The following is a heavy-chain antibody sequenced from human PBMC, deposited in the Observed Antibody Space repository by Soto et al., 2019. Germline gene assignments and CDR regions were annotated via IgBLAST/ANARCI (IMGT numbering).Heavy chain of an antibody. J-gene: IGHJ6*02. CDR1: GDSVSSNSAA. V-gene: IGHV6-1*01. CDR2: TYYRSKWYN. CDR3: AREGSSGWYPLYYYGMDV. Sequence: QVQLQQSGPGLVKPSQTLSLTCAISGDSVSSNSAAWNWIRQSPSRGLEWLGRTYYRSKWYNDYAVSVKSQITINPDTSKNQFSLQLNSVTPEDTAVYYCAREGSSGWYPLYYYGMDVWGQGTTVTVSS. D-gene: IGHD6-19*01.